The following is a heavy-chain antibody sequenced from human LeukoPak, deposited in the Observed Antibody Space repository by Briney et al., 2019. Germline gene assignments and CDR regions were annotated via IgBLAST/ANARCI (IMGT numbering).Heavy chain of an antibody. J-gene: IGHJ3*02. Sequence: SETLSLTCTVSGGSISSSSYYWGWIRQPPGKGLVWIGSIYYSGSTYYNPSLKSRVTISVDTSKNQFSLKLSSVTAADTAVYYCARIEMATINAFDIWGQGTMVTVSS. CDR2: IYYSGST. D-gene: IGHD5-24*01. CDR3: ARIEMATINAFDI. V-gene: IGHV4-39*01. CDR1: GGSISSSSYY.